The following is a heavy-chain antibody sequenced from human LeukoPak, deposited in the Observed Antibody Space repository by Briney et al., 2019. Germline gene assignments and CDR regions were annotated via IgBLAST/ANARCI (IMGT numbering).Heavy chain of an antibody. V-gene: IGHV4-59*01. Sequence: SETLSLTCTVSGGSISSYYWSWIRQPPGKGLGWIGYIYYSGSTNYNPSLKSRVTISVDTSKNQFSLKLSSVTAADTAVYYCARAIAVTTISGAVVDAFDIWGQGTMVTVSS. J-gene: IGHJ3*02. CDR1: GGSISSYY. CDR2: IYYSGST. D-gene: IGHD4-17*01. CDR3: ARAIAVTTISGAVVDAFDI.